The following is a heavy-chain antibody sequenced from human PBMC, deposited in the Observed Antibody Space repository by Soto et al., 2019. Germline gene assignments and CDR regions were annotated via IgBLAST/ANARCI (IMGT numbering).Heavy chain of an antibody. D-gene: IGHD3-10*01. V-gene: IGHV1-46*01. CDR2: INPSGGRT. CDR1: GYTFTTHY. CDR3: ARADQNYGSGTFSPHLRYYFNS. J-gene: IGHJ4*02. Sequence: QVQLVQSGTEVKKPGASVNVSCKASGYTFTTHYMHWVRQAPGQGLEWMGIINPSGGRTTYALKFQGRVTMPSDTSMITVYVELPSLRSEYTALYFCARADQNYGSGTFSPHLRYYFNSWGQGTLVTVSS.